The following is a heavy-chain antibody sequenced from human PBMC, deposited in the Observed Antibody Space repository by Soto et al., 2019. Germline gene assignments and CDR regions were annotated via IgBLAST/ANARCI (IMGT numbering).Heavy chain of an antibody. Sequence: SETLSLTCNVSGSSISSYYWSWIRQPPGKGLEWIGYIYYTGSTLYNPSLKSRVTISVDTSKNEFSLKLSSVTAADTAVYYCARRSFRYSDGQGPDYWGQG. CDR2: IYYTGST. V-gene: IGHV4-59*01. CDR1: GSSISSYY. J-gene: IGHJ4*02. D-gene: IGHD5-18*01. CDR3: ARRSFRYSDGQGPDY.